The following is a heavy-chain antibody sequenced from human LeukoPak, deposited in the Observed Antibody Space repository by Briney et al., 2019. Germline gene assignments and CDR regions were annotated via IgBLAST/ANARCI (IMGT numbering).Heavy chain of an antibody. V-gene: IGHV1-46*01. CDR1: GYTFTSYY. D-gene: IGHD2-21*02. J-gene: IGHJ4*02. CDR2: INPSGGST. Sequence: ASVKVSCKASGYTFTSYYMHWVRQAPGQGLEWMGIINPSGGSTSYAQKFQGRVTMTRDMSTSTVYMELSSLRSEDTAVYYCARSAYCGGDCYFSDLDYWGQGTLVTVSS. CDR3: ARSAYCGGDCYFSDLDY.